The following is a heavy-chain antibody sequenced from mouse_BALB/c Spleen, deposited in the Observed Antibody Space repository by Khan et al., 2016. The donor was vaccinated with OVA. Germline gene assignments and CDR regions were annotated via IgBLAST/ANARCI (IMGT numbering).Heavy chain of an antibody. CDR3: AKNYRYDVYFDY. CDR2: IYPFNDDT. CDR1: GYTFTSYV. V-gene: IGHV1S136*01. Sequence: VQLQQPGPELVKPGASVKMPCEASGYTFTSYVIHWVKQKPGQGLEWIGYIYPFNDDTKYNEKFKGKATLTSDTSSSTAYMELRSLTSEDSAVYYCAKNYRYDVYFDYWGQGTTLTVSS. J-gene: IGHJ2*01. D-gene: IGHD2-14*01.